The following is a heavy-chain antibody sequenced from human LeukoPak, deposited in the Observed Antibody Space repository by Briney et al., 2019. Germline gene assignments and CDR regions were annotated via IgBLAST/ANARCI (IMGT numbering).Heavy chain of an antibody. CDR3: AKDMGQQLGVQH. CDR2: ISYDGSNK. CDR1: GFTFSSYG. J-gene: IGHJ1*01. V-gene: IGHV3-30*18. D-gene: IGHD6-13*01. Sequence: GGSLRLSCAASGFTFSSYGMHWVRQAPGKGLEWVAVISYDGSNKYYADSVKGRFTISRDNSKNTLYLQMNSLRAEDTAVYYCAKDMGQQLGVQHWGQGTLVTVSS.